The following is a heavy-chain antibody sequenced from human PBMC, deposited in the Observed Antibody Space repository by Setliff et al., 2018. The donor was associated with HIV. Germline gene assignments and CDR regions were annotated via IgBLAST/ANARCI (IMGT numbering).Heavy chain of an antibody. D-gene: IGHD6-19*01. V-gene: IGHV4-34*01. CDR3: ARHLESSGLHGRVLDL. CDR1: GGSFSDYY. CDR2: INHSGST. J-gene: IGHJ5*02. Sequence: SETLSLTCGVYGGSFSDYYWTWIRQPPGKEPEWIGEINHSGSTNYNPSLKSRVTISVDTSKNQFSLKLTSVTAADTAVYYCARHLESSGLHGRVLDLWGPGSLVTVSS.